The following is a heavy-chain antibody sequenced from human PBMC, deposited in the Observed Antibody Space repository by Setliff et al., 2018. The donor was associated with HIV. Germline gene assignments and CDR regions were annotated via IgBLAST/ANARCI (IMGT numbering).Heavy chain of an antibody. D-gene: IGHD5-12*01. V-gene: IGHV4-59*11. CDR3: ARWGDGYNSYDF. CDR1: GGSIGIHY. Sequence: SETLSLTCAVSGGSIGIHYWSWIRQPPGKGLEWIGTVYHTGSTIYNPSIQSRVIMSVDTSRNQFSLNVNSLTAADTAVYFCARWGDGYNSYDFWGQGTLVTVSS. J-gene: IGHJ4*02. CDR2: VYHTGST.